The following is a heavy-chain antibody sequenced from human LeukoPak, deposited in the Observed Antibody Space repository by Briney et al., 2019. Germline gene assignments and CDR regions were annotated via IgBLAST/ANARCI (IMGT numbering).Heavy chain of an antibody. Sequence: GESLKISCKGSGYSFTSYWIGWVRQMPGKGLEWMGIIYPGDSDTRYSPSFQGRVTISADKSISTAYLQWSSLKASDTAMYYCARSPPARGVIYDYWGQGTLVTVSS. V-gene: IGHV5-51*01. J-gene: IGHJ4*02. CDR1: GYSFTSYW. CDR3: ARSPPARGVIYDY. CDR2: IYPGDSDT. D-gene: IGHD3-10*01.